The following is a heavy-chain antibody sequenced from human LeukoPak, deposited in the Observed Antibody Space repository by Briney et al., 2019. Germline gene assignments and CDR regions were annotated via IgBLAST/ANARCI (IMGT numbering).Heavy chain of an antibody. CDR1: GFTFINYW. D-gene: IGHD6-13*01. CDR2: INGVGTTI. Sequence: GGSLRLSCAASGFTFINYWMHWVRQAPGKGGVWVSRINGVGTTISYADSVRGRFTISRDNAKNTLYLQMNSLRAEGTAVYYCAKEAAGADFDYWGQGTLVTVSP. V-gene: IGHV3-74*01. CDR3: AKEAAGADFDY. J-gene: IGHJ4*02.